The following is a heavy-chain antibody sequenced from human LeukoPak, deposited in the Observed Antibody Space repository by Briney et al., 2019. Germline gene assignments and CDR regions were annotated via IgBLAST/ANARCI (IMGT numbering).Heavy chain of an antibody. CDR1: GFTFGGHW. J-gene: IGHJ5*02. CDR2: IKSDGSST. CDR3: ARSFDP. V-gene: IGHV3-74*01. Sequence: GGSLRLSCAASGFTFGGHWMDWVRQGPGKGLVWVSRIKSDGSSTTYADSVKGRFTISRDNAKNTLYLQMNSLRAEDTAVYYCARSFDPWGQGTLVTVSS.